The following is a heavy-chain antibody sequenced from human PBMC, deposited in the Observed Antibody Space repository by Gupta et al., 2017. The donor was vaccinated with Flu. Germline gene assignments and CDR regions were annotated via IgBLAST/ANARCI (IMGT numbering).Heavy chain of an antibody. D-gene: IGHD2-2*01. V-gene: IGHV1-3*01. CDR3: ARDIVYCSSTSCYVWNY. Sequence: QVQLVQSGAEVKKPGDSVKVSCKASGYTFTSYAMHWVRQAPGQRLEWMGWINAGNGNTKYSQKFQGRVTITRDTSASTAYMELSSLRSEDTAVYYCARDIVYCSSTSCYVWNYWGQGTLVTVYS. CDR2: INAGNGNT. J-gene: IGHJ4*02. CDR1: GYTFTSYA.